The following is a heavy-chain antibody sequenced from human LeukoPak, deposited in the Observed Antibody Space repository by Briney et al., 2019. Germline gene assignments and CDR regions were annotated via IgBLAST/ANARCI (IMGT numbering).Heavy chain of an antibody. V-gene: IGHV4-59*01. CDR1: GGSISSYY. J-gene: IGHJ4*02. D-gene: IGHD6-19*01. CDR2: IYYSGST. Sequence: PSETLSLTCTVSGGSISSYYWSWIQQPPGKGLEWIGYIYYSGSTNYNPSLKSRVTISVDTSKNQFSLKLSSVTAADTAVYYCATLEYSSGWYAFDYWGQGTLVTVSS. CDR3: ATLEYSSGWYAFDY.